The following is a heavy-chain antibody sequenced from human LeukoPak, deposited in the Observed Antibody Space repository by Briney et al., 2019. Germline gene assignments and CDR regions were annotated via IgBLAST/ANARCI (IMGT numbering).Heavy chain of an antibody. J-gene: IGHJ4*02. V-gene: IGHV4-34*01. CDR2: INHSGST. Sequence: SSETLSLTCAVYGGSFSGYYWSWNRQPPGKGLEWIGEINHSGSTNYNPSLKSRVTISVDTSKNQFSLKLSSVTAADTAVYYCARGLPLDYWGQGTLVTVSS. CDR3: ARGLPLDY. D-gene: IGHD1-14*01. CDR1: GGSFSGYY.